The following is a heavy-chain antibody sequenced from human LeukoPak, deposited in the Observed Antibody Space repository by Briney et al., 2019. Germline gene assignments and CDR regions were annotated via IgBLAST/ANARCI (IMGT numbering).Heavy chain of an antibody. Sequence: GGSLRLSWAASGFTFSSYGMHWVRPAPGKGLGWVAFIRYDGSNKYYADSVKGRFTISRDNSKNTLYLQMNSLRAEDTAVYYCAKDHWATTASVCDYWGQGTLVTVSS. CDR1: GFTFSSYG. D-gene: IGHD3-16*01. CDR3: AKDHWATTASVCDY. CDR2: IRYDGSNK. V-gene: IGHV3-30*02. J-gene: IGHJ4*02.